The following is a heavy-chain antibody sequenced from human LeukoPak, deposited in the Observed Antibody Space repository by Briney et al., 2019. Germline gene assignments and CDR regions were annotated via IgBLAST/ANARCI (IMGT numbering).Heavy chain of an antibody. CDR3: ARTLYDYGGNQARELSDY. Sequence: GASVKVSCKVSGYTFTSYGISWVRQAPGQGLEWMGWISAYNGNTNYAQKLQGRVTMTTDTSTSTAYMELRSLRSDDTAVYYCARTLYDYGGNQARELSDYWGQGTLVTVSS. D-gene: IGHD4-23*01. CDR1: GYTFTSYG. J-gene: IGHJ4*02. CDR2: ISAYNGNT. V-gene: IGHV1-18*01.